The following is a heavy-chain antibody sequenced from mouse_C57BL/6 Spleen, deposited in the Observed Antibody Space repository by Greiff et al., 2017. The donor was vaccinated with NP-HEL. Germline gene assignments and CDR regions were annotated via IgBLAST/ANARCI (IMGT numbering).Heavy chain of an antibody. V-gene: IGHV5-17*01. D-gene: IGHD1-1*01. CDR1: GFTFSDYG. CDR2: ISSGSSTI. J-gene: IGHJ2*01. CDR3: ARGGYYGSSHFDN. Sequence: EVMLVESGGGLVKPGGSLKLSCAASGFTFSDYGMHWVRQAPEKGLEWVAYISSGSSTIYYADTVKGRFTISRDNAKSTLFLQMTSLRSEDTAMYYCARGGYYGSSHFDNWGQGTTLTVSS.